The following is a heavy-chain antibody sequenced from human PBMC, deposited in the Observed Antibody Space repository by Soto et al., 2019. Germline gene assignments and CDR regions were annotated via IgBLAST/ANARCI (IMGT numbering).Heavy chain of an antibody. V-gene: IGHV3-23*01. CDR3: AKSDGATRGYYYYMDV. CDR2: ISYSGDSS. J-gene: IGHJ6*03. Sequence: EVQLLESGGGLVQPGGSLRLSCAASGFTFRNYAMNWVRPAPGKGLEWVSSISYSGDSSYFADSVKGRFTVSRDNSRSTLYLQMSNLRAEDTAVYYCAKSDGATRGYYYYMDVWGKGTTVTVSS. D-gene: IGHD1-26*01. CDR1: GFTFRNYA.